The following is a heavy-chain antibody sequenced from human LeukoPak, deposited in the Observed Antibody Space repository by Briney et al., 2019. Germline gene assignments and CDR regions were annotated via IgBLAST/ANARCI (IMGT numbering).Heavy chain of an antibody. Sequence: GGSLRLSCAASGFTVSSNYMSWVRQAPGKGLEWVSAIYSGGSTYYADSVKGRFTISRDNSKNTLYLQMNSLRAEDTAVYYCASELWFGELLRDAFDIWGQGTMVTVSS. CDR3: ASELWFGELLRDAFDI. J-gene: IGHJ3*02. CDR2: IYSGGST. D-gene: IGHD3-10*01. V-gene: IGHV3-66*01. CDR1: GFTVSSNY.